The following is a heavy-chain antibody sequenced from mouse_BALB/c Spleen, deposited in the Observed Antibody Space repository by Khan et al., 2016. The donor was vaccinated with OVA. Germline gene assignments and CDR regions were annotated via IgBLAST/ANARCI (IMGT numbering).Heavy chain of an antibody. CDR1: GDSITSGY. V-gene: IGHV3-8*02. CDR3: ARSTYRYAFAY. D-gene: IGHD2-14*01. J-gene: IGHJ3*01. Sequence: EVQLQESGPSLVKPSQTLSLTCSVTGDSITSGYWCWIRKFPGNKLEYMGYILYSGSTYYNPSLKSRLSITRHPSQNQYYLQLNSVTTEETATYYCARSTYRYAFAYWGQGTLVTVSA. CDR2: ILYSGST.